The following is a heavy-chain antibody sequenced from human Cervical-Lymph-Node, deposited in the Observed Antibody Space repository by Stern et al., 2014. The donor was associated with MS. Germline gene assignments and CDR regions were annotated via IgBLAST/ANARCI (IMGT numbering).Heavy chain of an antibody. J-gene: IGHJ4*02. CDR3: ARGRYGGNEFDY. Sequence: QVQLQQWGAGLLKPSEPLSLTCAVSGGAFSGYYWSLIRQPPGKGLEWIGEINHSGSTNYTPSLKSRVIISVDTSKNQFSLRLSSGTAADTAVYYCARGRYGGNEFDYWGQGTLVTVSA. D-gene: IGHD4-23*01. V-gene: IGHV4-34*01. CDR1: GGAFSGYY. CDR2: INHSGST.